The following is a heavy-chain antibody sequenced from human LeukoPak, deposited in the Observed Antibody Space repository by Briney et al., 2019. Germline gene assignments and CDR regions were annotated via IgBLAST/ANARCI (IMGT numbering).Heavy chain of an antibody. J-gene: IGHJ4*02. CDR1: GFTFSDYW. V-gene: IGHV3-74*01. Sequence: GGSLRLSGAASGFTFSDYWMHWVRQVPGKGPLWVSHVTGDATSTSYVESVKGRFTISRDNAKNTLYLQMNSLRAEDTAVYYCARGAGGFDYWGQGILVTVSS. CDR3: ARGAGGFDY. CDR2: VTGDATST. D-gene: IGHD6-13*01.